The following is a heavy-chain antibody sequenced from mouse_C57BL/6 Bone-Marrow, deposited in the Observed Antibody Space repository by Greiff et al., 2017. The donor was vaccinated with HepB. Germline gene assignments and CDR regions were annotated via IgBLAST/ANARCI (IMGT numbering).Heavy chain of an antibody. CDR1: GFTFSNYW. D-gene: IGHD1-1*01. CDR3: TAFYYYGRGFAY. J-gene: IGHJ3*01. CDR2: IRLKSDNYAT. V-gene: IGHV6-3*01. Sequence: EVKLVESGGGLVQPGGSMKLSCVASGFTFSNYWMNWVRQSPEKGLEWVAQIRLKSDNYATHYAESVKGRFTISRDDSKSSVYLQMNNLRAEDTGIYYGTAFYYYGRGFAYWGQGTLVTVSA.